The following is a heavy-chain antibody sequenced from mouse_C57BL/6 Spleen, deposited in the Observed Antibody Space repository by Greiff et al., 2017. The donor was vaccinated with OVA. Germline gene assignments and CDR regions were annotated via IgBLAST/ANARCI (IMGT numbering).Heavy chain of an antibody. V-gene: IGHV3-6*01. Sequence: EVQLVESGPGLVKPSQSLSLTCSVTGYSITSGYYWNWIRQFPGNKLEWMGYISYDGSNNYNPSLKNRISITRDTSKNQFFLKLNSVTTEDTATYYCARDYYGSSYRYFDYWGQGTTLTVSS. D-gene: IGHD1-1*01. CDR2: ISYDGSN. CDR1: GYSITSGYY. CDR3: ARDYYGSSYRYFDY. J-gene: IGHJ2*01.